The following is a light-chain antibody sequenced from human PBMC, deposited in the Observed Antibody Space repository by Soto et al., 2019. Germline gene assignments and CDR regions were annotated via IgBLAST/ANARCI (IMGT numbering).Light chain of an antibody. CDR3: VPWDGNPRV. Sequence: QLVLTQSSSASASLGSSVKLTCTLSSGHSSYIIAWHQQQPGKAPRYLMKLEGSGSYNKGSGVPDRYSGSSSGADRYLPISNGPCGDEANYFCVPWDGNPRVFGVGTKLTVL. V-gene: IGLV4-60*02. CDR1: SGHSSYI. J-gene: IGLJ2*01. CDR2: LEGSGSY.